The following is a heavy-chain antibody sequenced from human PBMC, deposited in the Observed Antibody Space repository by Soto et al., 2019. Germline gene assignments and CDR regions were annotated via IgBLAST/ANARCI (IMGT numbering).Heavy chain of an antibody. V-gene: IGHV3-23*01. Sequence: GGSLRLSCAASGFTFSSYAMSWVRQAPGKGLEWVSAISGSGGSTYYADSVKGRFTISRDNSKNTLYLQMNSLRAEDTAVYYCAKDLQSGSYYALDYWGQGTLVTVSS. CDR2: ISGSGGST. CDR3: AKDLQSGSYYALDY. D-gene: IGHD1-26*01. J-gene: IGHJ4*02. CDR1: GFTFSSYA.